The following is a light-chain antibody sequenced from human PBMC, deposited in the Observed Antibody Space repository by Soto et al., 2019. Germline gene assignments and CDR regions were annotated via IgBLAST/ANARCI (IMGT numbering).Light chain of an antibody. CDR2: GTR. CDR3: QSYDSSLSAVV. Sequence: QSVLTQPPSVSGAPGQRVTISCTGSSSNIGAGYDVHWYQQLPGTAPKLLIYGTRNWPSGVPDRFSGSKSGTSASLAITGLQAEDEGDYYCQSYDSSLSAVVFGGGTKPPS. J-gene: IGLJ2*01. V-gene: IGLV1-40*01. CDR1: SSNIGAGYD.